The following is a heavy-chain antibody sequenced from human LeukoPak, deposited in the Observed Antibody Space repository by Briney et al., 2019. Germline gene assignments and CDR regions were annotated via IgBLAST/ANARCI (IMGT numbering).Heavy chain of an antibody. J-gene: IGHJ3*02. V-gene: IGHV4-34*01. Sequence: SETLSLTCAVYGGSFSGYYWSWIRQPPGKGLEWIGEINHSGSTNYNPSLKSRVTISVDTSMNQFSLKLSSVTAADTAVYYCASSSEYYDFWSGHRKDDAFDIWGQGTMVTVSS. D-gene: IGHD3-3*01. CDR3: ASSSEYYDFWSGHRKDDAFDI. CDR2: INHSGST. CDR1: GGSFSGYY.